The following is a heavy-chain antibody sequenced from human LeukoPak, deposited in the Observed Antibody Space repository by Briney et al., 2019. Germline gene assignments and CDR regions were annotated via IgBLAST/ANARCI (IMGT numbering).Heavy chain of an antibody. D-gene: IGHD3-3*01. V-gene: IGHV3-7*01. J-gene: IGHJ5*02. CDR3: VGFGSVDNP. Sequence: GGSLRLSCSASGFTFSSYWMSWMRQAPGQGLEWVAHIGPDGSEKYYVDSVKGRFTISRDNAKNSLYPQMNSLRAEDTAVYYCVGFGSVDNPWGQGTLVTAAS. CDR1: GFTFSSYW. CDR2: IGPDGSEK.